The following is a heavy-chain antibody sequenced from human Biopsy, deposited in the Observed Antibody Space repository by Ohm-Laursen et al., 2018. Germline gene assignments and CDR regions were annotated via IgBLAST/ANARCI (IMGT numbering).Heavy chain of an antibody. CDR3: ARATNSTGWPYYYFYGMDV. D-gene: IGHD2/OR15-2a*01. J-gene: IGHJ6*02. Sequence: SQTLSFTCTVSGGSISSDYWSWIRQTPGKGLEWIGYIYYSGSTNYNPSLKSRVTISVDTSKNQFSLRLNSVTAADTAVYYCARATNSTGWPYYYFYGMDVWGQGTTVTVPS. CDR2: IYYSGST. V-gene: IGHV4-59*01. CDR1: GGSISSDY.